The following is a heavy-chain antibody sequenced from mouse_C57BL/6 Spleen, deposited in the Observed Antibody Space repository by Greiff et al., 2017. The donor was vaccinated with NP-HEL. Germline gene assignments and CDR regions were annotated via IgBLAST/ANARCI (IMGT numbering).Heavy chain of an antibody. V-gene: IGHV1-59*01. J-gene: IGHJ2*01. CDR3: ARSRTMVTTGFDY. CDR1: GYTFTSYW. Sequence: VQLQQSGAELVRPGPSVKLSCKASGYTFTSYWMHWVKQRPGQGLEWIGVIDPSDSYTNYNQKFKGKATLTVDTSSSTAYMQLSSLTSEDSAVYYCARSRTMVTTGFDYWGQGTTLTVSS. CDR2: IDPSDSYT. D-gene: IGHD2-2*01.